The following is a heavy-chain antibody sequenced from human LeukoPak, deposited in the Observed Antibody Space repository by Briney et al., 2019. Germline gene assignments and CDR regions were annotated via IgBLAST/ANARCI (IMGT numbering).Heavy chain of an antibody. CDR1: GFIFNSYA. V-gene: IGHV3-21*04. D-gene: IGHD7-27*01. CDR3: ARAGTGEGALDI. J-gene: IGHJ3*02. CDR2: IFSSSIYT. Sequence: GGSLRLSCAVSGFIFNSYAMNWLRQAPGEGLEWVSYIFSSSIYTNYADSVRGRFTISRDNADNSLFLQMSSLKAEDTAVYYCARAGTGEGALDIWGQGTMVTVSS.